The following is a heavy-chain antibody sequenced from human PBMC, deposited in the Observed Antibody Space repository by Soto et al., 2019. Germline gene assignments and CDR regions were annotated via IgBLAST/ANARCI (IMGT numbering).Heavy chain of an antibody. CDR3: ARIGLGYCSSTSCPVAGYFDY. J-gene: IGHJ4*02. CDR1: GYTFTSYY. CDR2: INPSGGST. V-gene: IGHV1-46*03. D-gene: IGHD2-2*01. Sequence: GASVKVSCKASGYTFTSYYMHWVRQAPGQGLEWMGIINPSGGSTSYAQKFQGRVTMTRDTSTSTVYMELSSLRSEDTAVYYCARIGLGYCSSTSCPVAGYFDYWGQGTLVTVSS.